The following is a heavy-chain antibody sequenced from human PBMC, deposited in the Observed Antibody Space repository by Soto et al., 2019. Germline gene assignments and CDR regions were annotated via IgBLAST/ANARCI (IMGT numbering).Heavy chain of an antibody. J-gene: IGHJ6*04. D-gene: IGHD6-25*01. CDR1: GGTFSSYA. Sequence: QVQLVQSGAEVKKPGSSVKVSCKASGGTFSSYAISWVRQAPGQGLEWMGGIIPIFGTANYAQKFQGRVTITGDNPKTPANRERSGVGSEDPAVFSWARGGRAQRGGYYYSGRAVGGKGPP. V-gene: IGHV1-69*06. CDR3: ARGGRAQRGGYYYSGRAV. CDR2: IIPIFGTA.